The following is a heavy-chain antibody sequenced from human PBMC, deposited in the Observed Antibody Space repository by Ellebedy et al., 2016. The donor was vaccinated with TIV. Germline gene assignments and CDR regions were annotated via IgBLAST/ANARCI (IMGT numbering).Heavy chain of an antibody. J-gene: IGHJ5*02. CDR3: ARMYSSSWGFYDWFDP. CDR1: GYSISTAYY. D-gene: IGHD6-13*01. V-gene: IGHV4-38-2*02. CDR2: LYHSGGT. Sequence: MPSETLSLTCTVSGYSISTAYYWGWTRQPPGKGLEWIGSLYHSGGTYFNPSLKSRVTISVDTSKNQFSLKLSSVTAADTAVYYCARMYSSSWGFYDWFDPWGQGTLVTVSS.